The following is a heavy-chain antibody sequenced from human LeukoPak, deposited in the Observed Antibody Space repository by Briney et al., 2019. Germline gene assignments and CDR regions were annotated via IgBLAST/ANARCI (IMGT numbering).Heavy chain of an antibody. CDR1: GYTFTGYY. Sequence: GASVKVSCKASGYTFTGYYMHWVRQAPGQGLEWMGWINPNSGGTNYAQKFQGRVTMTRDTSISTAYMELSRLRSDDTAVYYCARDFDSEEGGMDVWGQGTTVTVSS. CDR3: ARDFDSEEGGMDV. D-gene: IGHD3-9*01. J-gene: IGHJ6*02. CDR2: INPNSGGT. V-gene: IGHV1-2*02.